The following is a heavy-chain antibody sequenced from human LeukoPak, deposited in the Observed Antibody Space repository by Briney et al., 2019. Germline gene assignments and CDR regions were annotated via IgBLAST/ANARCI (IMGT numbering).Heavy chain of an antibody. V-gene: IGHV4-34*01. Sequence: PGGSLRLSCAASGFTFSDYYMSWIRQAPGKGLEWVGEIYHSGSTNYNPSLKSRVTISVDKSKNQFSLKLSSVTAADTAVYYCARVGSSGCRDYWGQGTLVTVS. CDR1: GFTFSDYY. J-gene: IGHJ4*02. D-gene: IGHD6-19*01. CDR2: IYHSGST. CDR3: ARVGSSGCRDY.